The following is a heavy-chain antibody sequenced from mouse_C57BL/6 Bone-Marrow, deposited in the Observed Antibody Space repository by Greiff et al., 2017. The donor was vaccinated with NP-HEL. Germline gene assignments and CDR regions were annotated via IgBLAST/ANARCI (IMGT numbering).Heavy chain of an antibody. CDR2: IYPGDGDT. CDR1: GYAFSSYW. Sequence: VQLQQSGAELVKPGASVKISCKASGYAFSSYWMNWVKQRPGKGLEWIGQIYPGDGDTNYNGKFKGKATLTADKSSSTAYMQLSSLTSEDSAVYFCARWGLSGGGTWFAYWGQGTLVTVSA. J-gene: IGHJ3*01. V-gene: IGHV1-80*01. D-gene: IGHD3-3*01. CDR3: ARWGLSGGGTWFAY.